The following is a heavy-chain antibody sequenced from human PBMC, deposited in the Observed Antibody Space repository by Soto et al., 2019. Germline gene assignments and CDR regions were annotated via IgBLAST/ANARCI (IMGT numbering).Heavy chain of an antibody. J-gene: IGHJ3*02. V-gene: IGHV4-30-2*01. CDR2: IYHSGST. CDR1: GGSISSGGYS. CDR3: ASWSRVDFWSGYYAFDI. D-gene: IGHD3-3*01. Sequence: KTSETLSLTCAVSGGSISSGGYSWSWIRQPPGKGLEWIGYIYHSGSTYYNPSLKSRVTISVDRPKNQFSLRLSSVTAADTAVYYCASWSRVDFWSGYYAFDIWGQGTMVTVSS.